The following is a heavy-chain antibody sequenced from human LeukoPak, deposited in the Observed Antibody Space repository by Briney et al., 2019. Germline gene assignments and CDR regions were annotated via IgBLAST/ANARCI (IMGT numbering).Heavy chain of an antibody. J-gene: IGHJ5*02. CDR1: GFTFSSYS. CDR3: ARDGGYCSSTSCYPSGWFDP. D-gene: IGHD2-2*01. V-gene: IGHV3-21*01. CDR2: ISSSSSYI. Sequence: GGSLRLSCAASGFTFSSYSMNWVRQAPGKGLEWVSSISSSSSYIYYADSVKGRFTISRDNAKNSLYLQMNSLRAEDTAVYYCARDGGYCSSTSCYPSGWFDPWGQGTLVTVSS.